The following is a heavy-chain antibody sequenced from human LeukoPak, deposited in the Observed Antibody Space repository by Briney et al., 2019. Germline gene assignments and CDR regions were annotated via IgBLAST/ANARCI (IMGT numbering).Heavy chain of an antibody. CDR1: GGTFISYA. V-gene: IGHV1-69*06. D-gene: IGHD3-10*01. J-gene: IGHJ6*04. Sequence: SVKVSCKASGGTFISYAISWVRQAPGQGLEWMGVIIPIFGTANYAQKFQGRVTITADKSTSTAYMELSSLRSEDTAVYYCARARGSTYYYGSGPYYYYGMDVWGKGATVTVSS. CDR3: ARARGSTYYYGSGPYYYYGMDV. CDR2: IIPIFGTA.